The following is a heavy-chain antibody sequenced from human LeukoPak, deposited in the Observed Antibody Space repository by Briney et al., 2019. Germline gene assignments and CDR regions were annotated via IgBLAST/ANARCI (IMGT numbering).Heavy chain of an antibody. CDR3: ARAGGLGNSYYYCYYMDV. CDR1: GYTFTSYY. D-gene: IGHD7-27*01. J-gene: IGHJ6*03. V-gene: IGHV1-46*01. CDR2: INPSGGST. Sequence: ASVKVSCKASGYTFTSYYMHWVRQAPGQGLEWMGIINPSGGSTSYAQKFQGRVTMTRDMSTSTVYMELSSLRSEDTAVYYCARAGGLGNSYYYCYYMDVWGKGTTVTVSS.